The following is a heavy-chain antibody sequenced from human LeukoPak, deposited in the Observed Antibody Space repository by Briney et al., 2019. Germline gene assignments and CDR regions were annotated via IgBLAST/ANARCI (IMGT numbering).Heavy chain of an antibody. D-gene: IGHD3-9*01. J-gene: IGHJ4*02. CDR1: GFTFSSYS. Sequence: GGSLRLSCAASGFTFSSYSMNWVRQAPGKGLEWVGRIKTKSEGGTIDYAAPVRGRFTISRDDSENTLYLQMNSLKTEDTALYYCSTDQGGDILTGCWGQGTLVTVSS. CDR3: STDQGGDILTGC. V-gene: IGHV3-15*07. CDR2: IKTKSEGGTI.